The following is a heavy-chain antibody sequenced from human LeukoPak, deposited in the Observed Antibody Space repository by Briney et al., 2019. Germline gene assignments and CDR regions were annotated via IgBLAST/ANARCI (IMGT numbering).Heavy chain of an antibody. CDR2: IYPYNGNT. D-gene: IGHD3-22*01. Sequence: GASVTVSFKASGYTFTTFGISWMRQAPGQGLAWMGWIYPYNGNTHYAQKFQGRVTMTTDTSTTTAYMELRSLRSDATALYYCAREPPYESSERPLDPWGQGTLVTVSS. CDR3: AREPPYESSERPLDP. J-gene: IGHJ5*02. V-gene: IGHV1-18*01. CDR1: GYTFTTFG.